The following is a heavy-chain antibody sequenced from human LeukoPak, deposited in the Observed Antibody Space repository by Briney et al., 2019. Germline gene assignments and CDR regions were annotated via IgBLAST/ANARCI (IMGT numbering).Heavy chain of an antibody. CDR2: IKPDGSDT. D-gene: IGHD2-21*02. CDR1: GFTFTTHW. Sequence: GGSLRLSCGASGFTFTTHWIHWVRQAPGKGLVWVSRIKPDGSDTNYADSVKGRFTISRDNAKNTLYLQMNSLRAEDTAVYYCASKWYCGGDCYYQIDYWGQGTLVTVSS. CDR3: ASKWYCGGDCYYQIDY. V-gene: IGHV3-74*01. J-gene: IGHJ4*02.